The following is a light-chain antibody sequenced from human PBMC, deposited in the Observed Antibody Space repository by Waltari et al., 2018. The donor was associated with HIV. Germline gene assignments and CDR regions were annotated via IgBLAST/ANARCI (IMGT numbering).Light chain of an antibody. CDR3: TSWDSSLSVL. J-gene: IGLJ2*01. CDR2: GDD. V-gene: IGLV1-51*02. CDR1: ISNIGNNY. Sequence: QSVLTQPPSVSAAPGQKVTISCSGSISNIGNNYVSWYQHLPGTAPKLLIYGDDKPYPRTPDLISASKSGTSATLAITGLQTGDEADYYCTSWDSSLSVLFGGGTKLAVL.